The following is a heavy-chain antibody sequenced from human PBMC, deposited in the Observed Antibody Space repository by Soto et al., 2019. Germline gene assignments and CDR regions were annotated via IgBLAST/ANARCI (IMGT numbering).Heavy chain of an antibody. CDR3: ARQRLQRQYYYYGMDV. CDR2: IDPSDSYT. CDR1: GSSFTSYW. J-gene: IGHJ6*02. D-gene: IGHD4-4*01. Sequence: GESLKISCKGSGSSFTSYWISWVRQIPGTGLEWMGRIDPSDSYTNYSPSFQGHVTISADKSISTDYLQWSSLKASDNAMYYCARQRLQRQYYYYGMDVWGQGITVTVSS. V-gene: IGHV5-10-1*01.